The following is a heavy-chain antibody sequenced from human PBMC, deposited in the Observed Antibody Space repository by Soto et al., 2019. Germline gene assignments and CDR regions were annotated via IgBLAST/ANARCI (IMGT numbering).Heavy chain of an antibody. J-gene: IGHJ3*02. Sequence: GGSLRLSCAASGFTVGNSNMNWVRQAPGKGLEWVSAISGSGGSTYYADSVKGRFTISRDNSKNTLYLQMNSLRAEDTAVYYCAKESRRHIWGQGTMVTVSS. CDR2: ISGSGGST. CDR3: AKESRRHI. V-gene: IGHV3-23*01. CDR1: GFTVGNSN.